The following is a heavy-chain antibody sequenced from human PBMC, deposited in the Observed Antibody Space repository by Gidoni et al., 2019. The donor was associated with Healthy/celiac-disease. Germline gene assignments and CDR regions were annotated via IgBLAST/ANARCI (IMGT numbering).Heavy chain of an antibody. CDR1: GFTFSSYA. J-gene: IGHJ4*02. CDR2: LSGSGGST. V-gene: IGHV3-23*01. CDR3: AKGSSWYLSDFDY. D-gene: IGHD6-13*01. Sequence: EVQLLESGGGLLQPGVSLRLSCAASGFTFSSYAMSWVRQAPGKGLEWVSALSGSGGSTYYADSVKGRFTISRANYKNTLYRQMNSLRAEDTAVYYCAKGSSWYLSDFDYWGQGTLVTVSS.